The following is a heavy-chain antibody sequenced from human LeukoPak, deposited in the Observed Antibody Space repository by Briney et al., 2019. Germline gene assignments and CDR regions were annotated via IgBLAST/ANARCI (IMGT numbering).Heavy chain of an antibody. D-gene: IGHD3-10*01. CDR3: ARMYYYGSGSPVDAFDI. Sequence: GGSLRLSCAASGFSFSTYWMSWVRQGPGKGLEWVANIKQDGSEKHYVDSVKGRFTISRDNAKNSLYLQMNSLRAEDTAVYYCARMYYYGSGSPVDAFDIWGQGTMVTVPS. V-gene: IGHV3-7*04. CDR2: IKQDGSEK. J-gene: IGHJ3*02. CDR1: GFSFSTYW.